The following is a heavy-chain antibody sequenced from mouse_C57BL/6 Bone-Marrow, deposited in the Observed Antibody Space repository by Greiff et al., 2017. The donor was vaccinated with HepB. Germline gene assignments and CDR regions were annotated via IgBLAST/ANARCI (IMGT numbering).Heavy chain of an antibody. CDR1: GFTFSDYG. CDR3: AKITTVVDGDY. CDR2: ISSGSSTI. D-gene: IGHD1-1*01. V-gene: IGHV5-17*01. Sequence: LVESGGGLVKPGGSLKLSCAASGFTFSDYGMHWVRQAPEKGLEWVAYISSGSSTIYYADTVKGRFTISRDNAKNTLFLQMTSLRSEDTAMYYCAKITTVVDGDYWGQGTSVTVSS. J-gene: IGHJ4*01.